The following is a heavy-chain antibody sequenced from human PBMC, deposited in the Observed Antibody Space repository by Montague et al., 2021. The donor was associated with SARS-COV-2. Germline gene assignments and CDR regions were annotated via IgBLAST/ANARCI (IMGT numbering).Heavy chain of an antibody. V-gene: IGHV3-30*04. CDR3: ARDWDGYDLDYGMDV. CDR2: ISYDGSNK. Sequence: FLRLSCAASGFTFSSYAMHWVRQAPGKGLEWVAVISYDGSNKYYVDSVKGRFTISRDNSKNTLYLQMNSLRAEDTAVYYCARDWDGYDLDYGMDVWGQGTTVTVSS. J-gene: IGHJ6*02. D-gene: IGHD5-12*01. CDR1: GFTFSSYA.